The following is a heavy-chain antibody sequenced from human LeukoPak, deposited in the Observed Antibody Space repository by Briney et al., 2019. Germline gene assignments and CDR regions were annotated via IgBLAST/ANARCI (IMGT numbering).Heavy chain of an antibody. V-gene: IGHV3-23*01. Sequence: GGSLRLSCAASGFTFSSCAMSWVRQAPGKGLEWVSTISGSGGSTYYADSVKGRFTISRDNSKNTLYLQMNSLRAEDTAVYYCAKGRNNGYVPDAFDIWGQGTMVTVSS. D-gene: IGHD5-12*01. CDR1: GFTFSSCA. J-gene: IGHJ3*02. CDR2: ISGSGGST. CDR3: AKGRNNGYVPDAFDI.